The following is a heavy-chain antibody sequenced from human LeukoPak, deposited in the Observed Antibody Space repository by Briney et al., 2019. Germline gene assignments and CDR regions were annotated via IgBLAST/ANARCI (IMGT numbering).Heavy chain of an antibody. Sequence: GGSLRLSCAASGFTSSSNAMGWVRQAPGKGLEWVSAISPGGSPYYADSVKGRFTISRDNSKNTLYLQMNSLRAEDTAVYYCVKRELYIVATTWDQGTLVTVSS. CDR3: VKRELYIVATT. J-gene: IGHJ5*02. D-gene: IGHD5-12*01. CDR1: GFTSSSNA. V-gene: IGHV3-23*01. CDR2: ISPGGSP.